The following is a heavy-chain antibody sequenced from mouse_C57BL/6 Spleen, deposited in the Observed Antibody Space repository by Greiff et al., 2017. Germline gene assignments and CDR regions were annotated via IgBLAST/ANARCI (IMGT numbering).Heavy chain of an antibody. Sequence: VQLQQSGPELVKPGASVKISCKASGYSFTGYYMNWVKQSPEKSLEWIGEINPSTGGTTYNQKFKAKATLTVDKSSSTDYMQLKSLTSEDSAVYYCARTYGSSYYAMDYWGQGTSVTVSS. V-gene: IGHV1-42*01. CDR1: GYSFTGYY. D-gene: IGHD1-1*01. CDR3: ARTYGSSYYAMDY. CDR2: INPSTGGT. J-gene: IGHJ4*01.